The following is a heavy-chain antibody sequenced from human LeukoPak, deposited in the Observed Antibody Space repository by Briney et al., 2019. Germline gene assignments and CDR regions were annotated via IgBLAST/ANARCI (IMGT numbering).Heavy chain of an antibody. Sequence: PSETLSLTCTVSGGSISSSSYYWGWIRQPPGKGLEWIGSIYYSGSTNYNPSLKSRVTISVDTSKNQFSLKLSSVTAADTAVYYCARHCGWLFVVRGERSWFDPWGQGTLVTVSS. CDR2: IYYSGST. CDR1: GGSISSSSYY. CDR3: ARHCGWLFVVRGERSWFDP. D-gene: IGHD3-10*01. V-gene: IGHV4-39*01. J-gene: IGHJ5*02.